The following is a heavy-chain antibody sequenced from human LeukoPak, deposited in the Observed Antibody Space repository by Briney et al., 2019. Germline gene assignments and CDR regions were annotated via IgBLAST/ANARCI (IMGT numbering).Heavy chain of an antibody. CDR3: ASYDFWSGYPFDY. D-gene: IGHD3-3*01. CDR2: IYYSGST. V-gene: IGHV4-39*01. CDR1: GGSISSSSYY. J-gene: IGHJ4*02. Sequence: ASETLSLTCTVSGGSISSSSYYWGWIRQPPGKGLEWIGSIYYSGSTYYNPSLKSRVTISVDTSKNQFSLKLSSVTAADTAVYYCASYDFWSGYPFDYWGQGTLVTVSS.